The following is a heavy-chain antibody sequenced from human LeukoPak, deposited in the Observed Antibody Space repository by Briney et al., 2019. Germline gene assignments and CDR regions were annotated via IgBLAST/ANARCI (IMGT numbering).Heavy chain of an antibody. J-gene: IGHJ4*02. CDR3: AKPVPIYSGYDYGTYFDY. CDR1: GFTFSSYG. D-gene: IGHD5-12*01. Sequence: GGSLRLSCAASGFTFSSYGMHWVRQAPGKGREWVAFIRYDGSNKYYADSVKGRFTISRDNSKNTLYLQMNSLRAEDTAVYYCAKPVPIYSGYDYGTYFDYWGQGTLVTVSS. V-gene: IGHV3-30*02. CDR2: IRYDGSNK.